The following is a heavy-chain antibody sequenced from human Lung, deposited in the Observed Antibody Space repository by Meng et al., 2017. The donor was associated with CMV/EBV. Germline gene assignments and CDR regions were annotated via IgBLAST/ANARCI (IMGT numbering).Heavy chain of an antibody. D-gene: IGHD2-8*02. CDR1: GYNFTGHY. J-gene: IGHJ6*02. Sequence: ASVKVSXKASGYNFTGHYIHWVRQAPGQGLEWMGWINPNSGGTNYAQKFQGRITMTGDTSITTAYMELSRLRSDDMAVYHCARVKRDCTGGTCPSTGYYGMDVWGQGXTVTVSS. CDR3: ARVKRDCTGGTCPSTGYYGMDV. CDR2: INPNSGGT. V-gene: IGHV1-2*02.